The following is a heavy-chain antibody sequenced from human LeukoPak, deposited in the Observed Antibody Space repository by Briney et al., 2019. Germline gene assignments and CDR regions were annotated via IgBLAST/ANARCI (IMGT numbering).Heavy chain of an antibody. J-gene: IGHJ6*02. Sequence: GRSLRLSCAASGFTFSSYGMHWVRQAPGKGLEWVAVIWYDGSNKYYVDSVKGRFTISRDNSKNTLYLQMNSLRAEDTAVYYCARDQGSDGMDVWGQGTTVTVSS. CDR2: IWYDGSNK. V-gene: IGHV3-33*01. D-gene: IGHD2-15*01. CDR1: GFTFSSYG. CDR3: ARDQGSDGMDV.